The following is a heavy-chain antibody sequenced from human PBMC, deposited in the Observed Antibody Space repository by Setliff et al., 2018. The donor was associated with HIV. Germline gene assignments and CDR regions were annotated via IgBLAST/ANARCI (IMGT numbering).Heavy chain of an antibody. CDR3: AKTNGWYLIDY. J-gene: IGHJ4*02. CDR2: ITYNGGAK. CDR1: GFTFSSYG. V-gene: IGHV3-30*12. D-gene: IGHD6-19*01. Sequence: GGSLRLSCAASGFTFSSYGMHWVRQAPGRGPEWVAIITYNGGAKWYADSVKGRFTISRDNSKSTVYLQMDNLRVEDSAVYYCAKTNGWYLIDYWGQGTLVTVSS.